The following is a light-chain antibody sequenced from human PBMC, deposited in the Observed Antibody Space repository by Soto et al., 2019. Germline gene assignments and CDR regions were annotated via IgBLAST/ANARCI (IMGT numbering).Light chain of an antibody. Sequence: QSALTQPASVSGSPGQSITISCTGTSSDVGGHNYVSWYQQHPGKAPKNMIYEVNNGPSGVSDRFSGSKSGNTASLTISGLQAEDEADYYCCLYLGGTSVFGGGTQLTVL. J-gene: IGLJ7*01. CDR1: SSDVGGHNY. CDR2: EVN. CDR3: CLYLGGTSV. V-gene: IGLV2-14*01.